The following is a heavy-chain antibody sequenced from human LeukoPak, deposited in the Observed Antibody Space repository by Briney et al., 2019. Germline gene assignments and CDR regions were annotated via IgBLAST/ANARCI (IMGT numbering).Heavy chain of an antibody. D-gene: IGHD3-10*01. V-gene: IGHV4-59*01. CDR2: IYYSGST. CDR1: GGSISSYY. CDR3: ARGPRKEFPRDAFDI. Sequence: SETLSLTCTVSGGSISSYYWSWIRQPPGKGLEWIGYIYYSGSTNYNPSLKSRVTISVDTSKNQFSLKLSSVTAADTAVYYCARGPRKEFPRDAFDIWGQGTMVTVSS. J-gene: IGHJ3*02.